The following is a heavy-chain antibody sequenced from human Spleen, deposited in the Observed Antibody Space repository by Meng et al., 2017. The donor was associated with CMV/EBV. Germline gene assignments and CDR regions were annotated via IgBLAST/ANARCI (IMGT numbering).Heavy chain of an antibody. J-gene: IGHJ4*02. CDR3: ARYIIVVVPAATRHYFDY. CDR1: SGCSY. Sequence: SGCSYLSWLRQHPGNGLALIGFIYYRGSPYYHPFLKSRVTISVDTSKNQFSLKLSSVTAADTAVYYCARYIIVVVPAATRHYFDYWGQGTLVTVSS. V-gene: IGHV4-31*02. D-gene: IGHD2-2*01. CDR2: IYYRGSP.